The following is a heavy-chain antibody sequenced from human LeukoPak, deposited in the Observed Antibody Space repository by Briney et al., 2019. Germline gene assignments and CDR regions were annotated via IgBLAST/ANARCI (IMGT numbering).Heavy chain of an antibody. V-gene: IGHV3-48*03. D-gene: IGHD6-19*01. CDR1: GFTFSSYE. J-gene: IGHJ4*02. CDR3: AKCIVAVAGTSPFDY. CDR2: ISSSGSTI. Sequence: SGGSLRLSCAASGFTFSSYEMNWVRQAPGKGLEWVSYISSSGSTIYYADSVKGRFTISRDNAKNSLYLQMNSLRAEDTAVYYCAKCIVAVAGTSPFDYWGQGTLVTVSS.